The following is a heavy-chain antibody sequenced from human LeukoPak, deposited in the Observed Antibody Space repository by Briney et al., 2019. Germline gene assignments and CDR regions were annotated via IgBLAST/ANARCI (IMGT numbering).Heavy chain of an antibody. CDR3: ARHSSPHAGSSSWYDF. D-gene: IGHD2-15*01. CDR1: GGSISSSTYH. Sequence: SETLSLTCAVSGGSISSSTYHWGWIRQPPGKGLEWIGSIYYSGNTYYNPSLKSRVTISVDTSKNQFSVKLSSVTAADTAVYYCARHSSPHAGSSSWYDFWGQGTLVTVSS. J-gene: IGHJ5*01. CDR2: IYYSGNT. V-gene: IGHV4-39*01.